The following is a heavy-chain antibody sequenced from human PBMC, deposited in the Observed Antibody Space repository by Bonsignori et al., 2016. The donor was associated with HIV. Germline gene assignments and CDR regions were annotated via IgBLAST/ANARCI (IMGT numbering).Heavy chain of an antibody. CDR2: ISAYNGDT. D-gene: IGHD2-21*02. CDR3: ARGGRGGDCYD. Sequence: WVRQAPGQGFEWMGWISAYNGDTVSEERFQGRLTMTTDTSTSTVYMELKSLTSDDTAVYYCARGGRGGDCYDWGQGTRVTVSS. J-gene: IGHJ4*02. V-gene: IGHV1-18*01.